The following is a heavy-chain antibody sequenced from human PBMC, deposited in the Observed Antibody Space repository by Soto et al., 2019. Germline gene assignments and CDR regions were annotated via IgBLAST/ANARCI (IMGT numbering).Heavy chain of an antibody. CDR3: ARGRYGDY. D-gene: IGHD1-1*01. Sequence: QVHLVQSGAEVKKPGASVKVSCKGSGYAFTTYGITWVRQAPGQGLEWMGWISAHNGNTKYAQKLQGRVTVTRDTTTSTAYMGLRGLGSDDTAVYYCARGRYGDYWGQGARVTVSS. V-gene: IGHV1-18*01. CDR1: GYAFTTYG. J-gene: IGHJ4*02. CDR2: ISAHNGNT.